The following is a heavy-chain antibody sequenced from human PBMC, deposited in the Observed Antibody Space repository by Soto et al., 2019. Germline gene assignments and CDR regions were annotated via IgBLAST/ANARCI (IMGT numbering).Heavy chain of an antibody. Sequence: TSETLSLTCTVSGGSISSSSYYWGWIRQPPGKGLEWIGSIYYSGSTYYNPSLKSRVTISVDTSKNQFSLKLSSVTAADTAVYYCARVVLLGTFDYWGQGTLVTVSS. D-gene: IGHD2-15*01. V-gene: IGHV4-39*01. CDR2: IYYSGST. CDR3: ARVVLLGTFDY. CDR1: GGSISSSSYY. J-gene: IGHJ4*02.